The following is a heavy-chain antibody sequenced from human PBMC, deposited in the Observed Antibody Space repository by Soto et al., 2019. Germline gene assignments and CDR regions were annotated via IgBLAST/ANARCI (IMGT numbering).Heavy chain of an antibody. J-gene: IGHJ3*02. CDR3: ASVKQLLPFDAFDI. V-gene: IGHV3-21*01. D-gene: IGHD6-6*01. CDR1: GFTFSSYS. CDR2: ISSSSSYI. Sequence: GGSLRLSCAASGFTFSSYSMNWVRQAPGKGLEWVSSISSSSSYIYYADSVKGRFTISRDNAKNSLYLQMNSLRAEDTAVYYFASVKQLLPFDAFDIWGQGTMVTVSS.